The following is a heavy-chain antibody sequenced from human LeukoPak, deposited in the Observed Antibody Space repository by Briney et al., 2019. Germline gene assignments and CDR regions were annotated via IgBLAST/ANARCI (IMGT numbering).Heavy chain of an antibody. V-gene: IGHV3-23*01. J-gene: IGHJ4*02. CDR3: ARAFRQLEVGLDY. CDR1: GFTFSSYA. CDR2: ISGSGGST. Sequence: PGGSLRLSCAASGFTFSSYAMSWVRQAPGKGLEWVSAISGSGGSTYYADSVKGRFTISRDNSKNTLYLQMNSLRAEDTAVYYCARAFRQLEVGLDYWGQGTLVTVSS. D-gene: IGHD1-1*01.